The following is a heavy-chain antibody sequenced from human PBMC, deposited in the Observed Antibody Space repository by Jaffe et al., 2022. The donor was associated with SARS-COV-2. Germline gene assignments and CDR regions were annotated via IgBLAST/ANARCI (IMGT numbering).Heavy chain of an antibody. J-gene: IGHJ2*01. Sequence: QVQLQESGPGLVKPSETLSLTCTVSGGSISSYYWSWIRQPPGKGLEWIGYIYYSGSTNYNPSLKSRVTISVDTSKNQFSLKLSSVTAADTAVYYCATGPAYYDFWSGYYSWYFDLWGRGTLVTVSS. CDR3: ATGPAYYDFWSGYYSWYFDL. CDR2: IYYSGST. D-gene: IGHD3-3*01. V-gene: IGHV4-59*01. CDR1: GGSISSYY.